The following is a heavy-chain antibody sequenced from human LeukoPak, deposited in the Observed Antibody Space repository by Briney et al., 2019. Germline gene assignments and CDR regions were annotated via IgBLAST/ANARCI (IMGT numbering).Heavy chain of an antibody. CDR2: ISAYNGNT. J-gene: IGHJ4*02. CDR3: ARGTPSGTYLY. D-gene: IGHD1-26*01. V-gene: IGHV1-18*01. CDR1: GYTFTSYG. Sequence: ASVNVSCTASGYTFTSYGISWVRQAPGQGLEWMGWISAYNGNTNYAQKFQGRVTMTTDTSTSTAYMELRSLRSDDTAVYYCARGTPSGTYLYWGQGTLVTVSS.